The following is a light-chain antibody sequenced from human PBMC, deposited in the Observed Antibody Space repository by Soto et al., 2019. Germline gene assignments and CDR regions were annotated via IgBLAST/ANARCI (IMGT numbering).Light chain of an antibody. V-gene: IGLV2-14*03. CDR1: SSDVGGYNY. Sequence: QSVLPKPASWSGSPGQSITISCTGTSSDVGGYNYVSWYQHHPGKAPKLMIYDVSNRPSGVSNRFSGSKSGNTASLTISGLQPEDEADYYCSSYTTSNTRQIVFGTGTKVTVL. CDR2: DVS. J-gene: IGLJ1*01. CDR3: SSYTTSNTRQIV.